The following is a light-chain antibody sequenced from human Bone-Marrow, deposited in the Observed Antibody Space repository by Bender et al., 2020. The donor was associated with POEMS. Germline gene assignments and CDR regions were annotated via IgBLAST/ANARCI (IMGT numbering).Light chain of an antibody. CDR1: TTDVGSYNL. V-gene: IGLV2-23*02. CDR2: DVN. J-gene: IGLJ3*02. Sequence: QSALTQPASVSGSPGQSITISCIGTTTDVGSYNLVTWYQLNPGKAPKLIILDVNKRPSGLSDRFSGSKSGNTASLTISGLQAEDEADYYCCSYAGTTTWVFGGGTKVTVL. CDR3: CSYAGTTTWV.